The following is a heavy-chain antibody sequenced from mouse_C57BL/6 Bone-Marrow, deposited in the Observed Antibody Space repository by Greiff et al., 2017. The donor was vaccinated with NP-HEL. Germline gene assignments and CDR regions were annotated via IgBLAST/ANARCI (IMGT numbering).Heavy chain of an antibody. J-gene: IGHJ2*01. CDR3: AREDTKEYFDY. CDR2: IHPNSGST. Sequence: QVQLQQPGAELVKPGASVKLSCKASGYTFTSYWMHWVKQRPGQGLEWIGMIHPNSGSTNYNEKFKSKATLTVDKSSSTAYMRLSSLTSEDSAVYYCAREDTKEYFDYWGQGTTLTVSS. CDR1: GYTFTSYW. V-gene: IGHV1-64*01. D-gene: IGHD1-1*01.